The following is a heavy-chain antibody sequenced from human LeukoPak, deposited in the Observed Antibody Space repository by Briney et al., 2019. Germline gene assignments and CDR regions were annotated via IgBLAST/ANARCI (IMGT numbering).Heavy chain of an antibody. CDR2: INPSGGST. Sequence: ASVKVSCKASGYTFTSYYMHWVRQAPGQGLEWMGIINPSGGSTSYAQKFQGRDTMTRDTSTSTVYMELSSLRSEDTAVYYCARDRVIVGANDAFDIWGQGTMVTVSS. J-gene: IGHJ3*02. D-gene: IGHD1-26*01. CDR1: GYTFTSYY. V-gene: IGHV1-46*01. CDR3: ARDRVIVGANDAFDI.